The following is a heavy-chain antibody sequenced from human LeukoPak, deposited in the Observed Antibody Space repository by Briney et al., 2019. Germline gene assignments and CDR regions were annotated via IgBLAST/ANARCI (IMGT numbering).Heavy chain of an antibody. CDR3: ARQAVAGDSSGIDY. Sequence: HPSETLSLTCTVSGGSISSSSYYWGWIRQPPGKGLEWIGSIYYSGSTYYNPSLKSRVTISVDTSKNQFSLKLSSVTAADTAVYYCARQAVAGDSSGIDYWGQGTLVTVSS. J-gene: IGHJ4*02. CDR2: IYYSGST. CDR1: GGSISSSSYY. V-gene: IGHV4-39*01. D-gene: IGHD3-22*01.